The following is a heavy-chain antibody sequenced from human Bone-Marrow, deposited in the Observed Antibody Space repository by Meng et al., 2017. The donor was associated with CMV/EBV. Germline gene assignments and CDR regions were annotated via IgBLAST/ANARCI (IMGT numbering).Heavy chain of an antibody. CDR1: GFTFSSYG. D-gene: IGHD4-17*01. V-gene: IGHV3-30*02. J-gene: IGHJ4*02. CDR3: TTYTVTTLDY. CDR2: IRYDGSSK. Sequence: GGSLRLSCAASGFTFSSYGMHWVRQAPGKGLEWVAFIRYDGSSKYYADSVKGRFTISRDNSKNTLYLQMNSLKTEDTAVYYCTTYTVTTLDYWGQGTLVTVSS.